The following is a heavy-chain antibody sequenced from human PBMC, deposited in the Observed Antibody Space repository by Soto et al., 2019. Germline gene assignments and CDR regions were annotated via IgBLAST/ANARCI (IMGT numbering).Heavy chain of an antibody. D-gene: IGHD6-13*01. J-gene: IGHJ4*02. CDR1: GYTFTSYY. CDR3: ARDLGGIAAAGTPVGDY. Sequence: ASVKVSCKASGYTFTSYYMHWVRQAPVQGLEWMGIINPSGGSTSYAQKFQGRVTMTRDTSTSTVYMELSSLRSEDTAVYYCARDLGGIAAAGTPVGDYWGQGTLVTVSS. V-gene: IGHV1-46*01. CDR2: INPSGGST.